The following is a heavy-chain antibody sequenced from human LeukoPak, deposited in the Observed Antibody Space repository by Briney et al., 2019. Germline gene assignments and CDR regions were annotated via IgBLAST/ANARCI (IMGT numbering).Heavy chain of an antibody. CDR1: GFTFSSYE. Sequence: GGSLRLSCAASGFTFSSYEMNWVRQAPGKGLEWVSYISSSGSTIYYADSVKGRFTISRDNAKNSLYLQMNSLRAEDAAVYYCAREPMYYYDSSGPRYFDLWGRGTLVTVSS. CDR2: ISSSGSTI. D-gene: IGHD3-22*01. V-gene: IGHV3-48*03. CDR3: AREPMYYYDSSGPRYFDL. J-gene: IGHJ2*01.